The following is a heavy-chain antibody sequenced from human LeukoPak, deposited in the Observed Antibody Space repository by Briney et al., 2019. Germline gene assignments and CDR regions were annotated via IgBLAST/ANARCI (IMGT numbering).Heavy chain of an antibody. CDR1: GGSISSSSYY. V-gene: IGHV4-39*07. J-gene: IGHJ4*02. CDR3: ASTGGPYCSSTSCQGDFDY. Sequence: SETLSLTCTVSGGSISSSSYYWGWIRQPPGKGLEWIGSIYYSGSTNYNPSLKSRVTISVDTSKNQFSLKLSSVTAADTAVYYCASTGGPYCSSTSCQGDFDYWGQGTLVTVSS. D-gene: IGHD2-2*01. CDR2: IYYSGST.